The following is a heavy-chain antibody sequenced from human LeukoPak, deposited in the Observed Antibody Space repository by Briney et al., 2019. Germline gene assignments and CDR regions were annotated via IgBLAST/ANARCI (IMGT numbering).Heavy chain of an antibody. CDR3: ARGDGNDY. J-gene: IGHJ4*02. D-gene: IGHD1-26*01. V-gene: IGHV3-48*02. CDR2: ISSTSNTI. Sequence: GGSLRLSCAASGFTFSTYIMNWVRQAPGKGLEWVSYISSTSNTIYYADSVKGRFTISRDNAKNSLYLQMNSLRDEDTAVYYCARGDGNDYWGQGTLVIVSS. CDR1: GFTFSTYI.